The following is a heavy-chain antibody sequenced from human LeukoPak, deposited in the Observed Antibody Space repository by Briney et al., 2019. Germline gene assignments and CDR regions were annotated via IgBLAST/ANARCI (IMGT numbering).Heavy chain of an antibody. CDR3: ARRNHYFYYMDV. CDR2: IFPSGSA. D-gene: IGHD1-14*01. J-gene: IGHJ6*03. CDR1: GGSISSYY. Sequence: SETLSLTCSVSGGSISSYYWSWIRQSPVKGLQWIGYIFPSGSAFYNPSLERRVTISQDTSEYQFSLRLSSVTAADTAVYYCARRNHYFYYMDVWGKGTTVTVSS. V-gene: IGHV4-4*09.